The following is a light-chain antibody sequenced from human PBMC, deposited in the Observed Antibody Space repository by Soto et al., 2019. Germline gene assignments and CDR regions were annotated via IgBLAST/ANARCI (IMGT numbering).Light chain of an antibody. Sequence: ETVLTQSPGTLSLSPGARSTLSCRASQTIRSNYLAWYRQTPGQAPRLLIYGASNRATAIADRFSGSGSGTDFTLIISRLEPEDFALYYCQQYGSSPWTFGQGTKVEIK. J-gene: IGKJ1*01. V-gene: IGKV3-20*01. CDR3: QQYGSSPWT. CDR1: QTIRSNY. CDR2: GAS.